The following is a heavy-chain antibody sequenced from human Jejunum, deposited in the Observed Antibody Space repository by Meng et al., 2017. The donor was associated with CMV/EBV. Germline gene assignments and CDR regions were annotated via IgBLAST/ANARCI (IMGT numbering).Heavy chain of an antibody. CDR3: ARGQQLLSDYYYGLDV. V-gene: IGHV1-46*01. D-gene: IGHD2-2*01. CDR2: INPSGGST. Sequence: TFTSSYMHWVRQAPGQGLEWVGIINPSGGSTRYAQKFQGRVTMTRDTSTSTVYMGLSSLRSEDTAVFYCARGQQLLSDYYYGLDVWGQGTTVTVSS. CDR1: TFTSSY. J-gene: IGHJ6*02.